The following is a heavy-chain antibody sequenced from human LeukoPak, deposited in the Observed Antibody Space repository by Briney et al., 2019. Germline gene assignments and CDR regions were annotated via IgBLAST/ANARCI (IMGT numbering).Heavy chain of an antibody. CDR1: GFTFSSYW. D-gene: IGHD2-2*01. J-gene: IGHJ3*02. Sequence: PGGSLRLSCAASGFTFSSYWMHWVRQAPGKGLVWVSRINSDGSSTSYADSVKGRFTISRDNAKNTLYLQMNSLRAEDTAVYYCVKGYCSSTSCEGVVFDTWGQGTMVTVSS. CDR3: VKGYCSSTSCEGVVFDT. CDR2: INSDGSST. V-gene: IGHV3-74*01.